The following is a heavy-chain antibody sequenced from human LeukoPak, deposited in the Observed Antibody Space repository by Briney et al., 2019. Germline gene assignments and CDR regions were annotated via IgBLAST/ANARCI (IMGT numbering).Heavy chain of an antibody. D-gene: IGHD6-19*01. CDR1: GYSISSGYY. CDR3: VRRNSGWYYFDY. J-gene: IGHJ4*02. Sequence: KTSETLSLTCAVSGYSISSGYYWGWIRQPPGKGLEWIGNIFHSGSAHHNPSLKSRVTISVDTSKNQFSLKLKSVTAADTAMYYCVRRNSGWYYFDYWGQGTLVTVSS. CDR2: IFHSGSA. V-gene: IGHV4-38-2*01.